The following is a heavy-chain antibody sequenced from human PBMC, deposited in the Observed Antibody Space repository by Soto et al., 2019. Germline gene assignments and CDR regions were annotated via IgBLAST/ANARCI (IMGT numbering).Heavy chain of an antibody. CDR2: IYYSGST. CDR3: ARGRSCIGSTCYDDHNWFGP. V-gene: IGHV4-59*01. CDR1: GGSITTFY. D-gene: IGHD2-2*01. J-gene: IGHJ5*02. Sequence: SETLSLTCSVSGGSITTFYWSWVRQPPGKGLEWVGHIYYSGSTSYNPSLKSRVTISVDTSKNQFSLRLSSVTAADTAVYFCARGRSCIGSTCYDDHNWFGPWVQGTLVTVSS.